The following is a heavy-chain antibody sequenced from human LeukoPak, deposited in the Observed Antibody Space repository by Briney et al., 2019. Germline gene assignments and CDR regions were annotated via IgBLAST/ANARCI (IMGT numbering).Heavy chain of an antibody. D-gene: IGHD2-2*02. CDR1: GFTFSSYA. Sequence: GGSLRLSCAASGFTFSSYAMSWVRQAPGKGLEWVSAISGSGGSTYYADSVRGRFTISRDNSKNTLYLQMNSLRAEDTAVYYCAKDNRGYCSSTSCYTPGYWGQGTLVTVAS. V-gene: IGHV3-23*01. CDR2: ISGSGGST. J-gene: IGHJ4*02. CDR3: AKDNRGYCSSTSCYTPGY.